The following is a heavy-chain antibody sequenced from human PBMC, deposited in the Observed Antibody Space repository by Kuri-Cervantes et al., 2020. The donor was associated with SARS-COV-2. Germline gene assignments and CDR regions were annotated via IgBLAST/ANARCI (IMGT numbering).Heavy chain of an antibody. CDR1: GYTFTSYG. V-gene: IGHV1-18*01. Sequence: GGSLRLSCKASGYTFTSYGISWVRQAPGQGLEWMGWISAYNGNTNYAQKLQGRVTMTTDTSTSTAYMELRSLRSDDTAVYYCARVYRWELPNDWGLLLRPDYYYGMDVWGQGTTVTVSS. D-gene: IGHD1-26*01. J-gene: IGHJ6*02. CDR3: ARVYRWELPNDWGLLLRPDYYYGMDV. CDR2: ISAYNGNT.